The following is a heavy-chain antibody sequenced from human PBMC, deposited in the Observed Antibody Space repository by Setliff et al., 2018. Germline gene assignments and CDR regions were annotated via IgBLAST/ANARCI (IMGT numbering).Heavy chain of an antibody. CDR1: GFTFRSYE. J-gene: IGHJ3*02. CDR2: ITTSGSTI. D-gene: IGHD6-19*01. V-gene: IGHV3-48*03. Sequence: GGSLRLSCAASGFTFRSYEMNWVRQAPGKGLEWISYITTSGSTIYYADSVKGGFTIARDNAKNSLYLQMNSLRAEDTAVYYCAAHEPWLWNAFDIWGQGTMVTVSS. CDR3: AAHEPWLWNAFDI.